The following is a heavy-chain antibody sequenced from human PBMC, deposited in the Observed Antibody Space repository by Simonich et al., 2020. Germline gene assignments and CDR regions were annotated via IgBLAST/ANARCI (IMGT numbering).Heavy chain of an antibody. Sequence: QLQLQESVPGLVKPSETLSLTCTVSGGSISSSIYYWGWIRQPPGKGLEWIGSIYYSGSTYYNPALKSRVTISVETSKNQFSLKLSSVTAADTAVYYCARQRVLMVYAIDYWGQGTLVTVSS. V-gene: IGHV4-39*01. J-gene: IGHJ4*02. CDR3: ARQRVLMVYAIDY. CDR2: IYYSGST. CDR1: GGSISSSIYY. D-gene: IGHD2-8*01.